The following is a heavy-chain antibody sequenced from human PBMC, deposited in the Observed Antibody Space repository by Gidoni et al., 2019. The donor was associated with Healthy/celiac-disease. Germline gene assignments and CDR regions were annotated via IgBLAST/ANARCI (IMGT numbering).Heavy chain of an antibody. D-gene: IGHD3-10*01. CDR2: IYYSGST. CDR3: ARAITMVRGVNVWFDP. V-gene: IGHV4-31*03. CDR1: GGSISSVGYY. J-gene: IGHJ5*02. Sequence: QVQLQESGPGLVKPSQTLSLTCTVSGGSISSVGYYWSWIRQHPGKGLEWIGYIYYSGSTYYNPSLKSRVTISVDTSKNQFSLKLSSVTAADTAVYYCARAITMVRGVNVWFDPWGQGTLVTVSS.